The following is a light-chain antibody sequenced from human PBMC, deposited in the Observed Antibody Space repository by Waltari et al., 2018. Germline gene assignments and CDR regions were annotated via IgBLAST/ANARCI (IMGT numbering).Light chain of an antibody. CDR2: CAS. CDR1: SVLYSSNNKNY. V-gene: IGKV4-1*01. Sequence: SVLYSSNNKNYLAWYQQKPGQPPKLLIYCASTRESGVPDRFSGSGSGTDFTLTISSLQAEDVAVYYCQQYYSTPRTFGQGTKVEIK. J-gene: IGKJ1*01. CDR3: QQYYSTPRT.